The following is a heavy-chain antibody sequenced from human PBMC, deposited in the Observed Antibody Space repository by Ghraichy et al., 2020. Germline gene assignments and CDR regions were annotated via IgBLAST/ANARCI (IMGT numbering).Heavy chain of an antibody. V-gene: IGHV3-53*01. J-gene: IGHJ4*02. CDR2: IYSGGNT. CDR1: GFTVSSNY. Sequence: GGSLRLSCAASGFTVSSNYMSWVRQAPGKGLEWVSVIYSGGNTYYADSVKGRFTISRDNSKNTLYLQMNSLRAEDTAVYYCARGPSQCSGGSCGRNYFDYWGQGTLVTVSS. CDR3: ARGPSQCSGGSCGRNYFDY. D-gene: IGHD2-15*01.